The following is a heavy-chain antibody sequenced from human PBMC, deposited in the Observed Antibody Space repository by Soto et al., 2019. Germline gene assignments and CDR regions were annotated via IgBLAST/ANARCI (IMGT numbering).Heavy chain of an antibody. CDR3: AREGLVVTAPYY. J-gene: IGHJ4*02. D-gene: IGHD2-21*02. Sequence: RGSLRLSCAASGFTFSSYGMHWVRQAPGKGLEWVAVIWYDGSNKYYADSVKGRFTISRDNSKNTLYLQMNSLRAEDTAVYYCAREGLVVTAPYYWGQGTLVTVSS. CDR2: IWYDGSNK. V-gene: IGHV3-33*01. CDR1: GFTFSSYG.